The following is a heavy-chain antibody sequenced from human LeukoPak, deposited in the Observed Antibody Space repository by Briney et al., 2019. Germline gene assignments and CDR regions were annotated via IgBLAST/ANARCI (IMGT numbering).Heavy chain of an antibody. Sequence: GGSLRLSCAASGFTFSIYGMNWARQAPGKGLEWVGRIRNKANSYSTEYAASVKGRFTISRDDSENSVYLQMNSLKTEDTAVYSCTRVNYFDSSGYSLDAFDIWGKGTMPTVSP. V-gene: IGHV3-72*01. D-gene: IGHD3-22*01. CDR3: TRVNYFDSSGYSLDAFDI. CDR1: GFTFSIYG. CDR2: IRNKANSYST. J-gene: IGHJ3*02.